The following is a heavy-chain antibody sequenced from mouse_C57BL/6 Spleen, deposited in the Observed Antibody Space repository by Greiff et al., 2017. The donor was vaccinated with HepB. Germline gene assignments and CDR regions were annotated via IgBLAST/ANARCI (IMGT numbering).Heavy chain of an antibody. Sequence: EVQLQQSGPGLVKPSQSLSLPCSVTGYSITSGYYWNWIRQFPGNKLEWMVYISYDGSNNYNPSLKNRISITRDTSKNQFFLKLNSVTTEDTATYCCARDRLMDYWGQGTSVTVSS. CDR3: ARDRLMDY. CDR1: GYSITSGYY. J-gene: IGHJ4*01. D-gene: IGHD2-4*01. V-gene: IGHV3-6*01. CDR2: ISYDGSN.